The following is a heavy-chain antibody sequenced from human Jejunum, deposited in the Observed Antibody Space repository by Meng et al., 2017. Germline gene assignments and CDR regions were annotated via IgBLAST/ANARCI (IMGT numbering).Heavy chain of an antibody. D-gene: IGHD6-13*01. Sequence: GESLKISCKVSGYTFTSYWIGWVRQRPGKGLEWMGISYPGDSDTRYSPSFQGQVTISADMSISTAYLQWSSLRASDTAIYYWATSPHMTWYSTNPFHFDYWGQGTLVTVSS. CDR1: GYTFTSYW. CDR2: SYPGDSDT. CDR3: ATSPHMTWYSTNPFHFDY. J-gene: IGHJ4*02. V-gene: IGHV5-51*01.